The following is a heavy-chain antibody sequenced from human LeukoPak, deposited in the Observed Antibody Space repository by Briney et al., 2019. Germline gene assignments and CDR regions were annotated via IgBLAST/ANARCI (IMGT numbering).Heavy chain of an antibody. Sequence: ASVKVSCKASGYTFTSYDINWVRQATGQGLEWMGWMNPNSGNTGYAQKFQGRVTITRNTSISTAYMELSSLRSEDTAVYYCAVNYYDSSGYYSGDYYWGQGTLVTVSS. CDR3: AVNYYDSSGYYSGDYY. J-gene: IGHJ4*02. D-gene: IGHD3-22*01. V-gene: IGHV1-8*03. CDR1: GYTFTSYD. CDR2: MNPNSGNT.